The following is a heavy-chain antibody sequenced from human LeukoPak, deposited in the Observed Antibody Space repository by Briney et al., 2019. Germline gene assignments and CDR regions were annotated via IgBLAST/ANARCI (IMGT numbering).Heavy chain of an antibody. J-gene: IGHJ4*02. D-gene: IGHD3-10*01. CDR2: ISYDGSNK. CDR1: GFSFSSHG. V-gene: IGHV3-30*18. Sequence: PGGSLRLSCAASGFSFSSHGMSWVRQAPGKGLEWVAVISYDGSNKYYADSVKGRFTISRDNSKNTLFLQMNSLRAEDTAVYYCAKGPPYYYGSGSYYPDYWGQGTLVTVSS. CDR3: AKGPPYYYGSGSYYPDY.